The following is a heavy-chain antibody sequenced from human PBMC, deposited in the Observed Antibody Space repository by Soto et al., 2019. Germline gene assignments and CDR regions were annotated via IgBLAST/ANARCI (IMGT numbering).Heavy chain of an antibody. D-gene: IGHD1-1*01. CDR1: GFTFSSYA. J-gene: IGHJ4*02. CDR2: ISYDGSNK. Sequence: LRLSCAASGFTFSSYAMHWVRQAPGKGLEWVAVISYDGSNKYYADSVKGRFTISRDNSKNTLYLQMNSLRAEDTAVYYCASEQLAVLRGVLDYWGQGTLVTVSS. CDR3: ASEQLAVLRGVLDY. V-gene: IGHV3-30-3*01.